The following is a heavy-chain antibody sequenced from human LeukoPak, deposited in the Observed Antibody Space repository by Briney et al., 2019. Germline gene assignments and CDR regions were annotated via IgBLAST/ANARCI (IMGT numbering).Heavy chain of an antibody. CDR2: INSDGSST. Sequence: GGSLRLSCAASGFTFSSYWMHWVRQAPGKGLVWVSRINSDGSSTTYADSVKGRFTISRDNAKNTLYLHMNGLRADDTAVYYCVYGGNSTCFDIWGQGTMVTVSS. CDR3: VYGGNSTCFDI. D-gene: IGHD4-23*01. J-gene: IGHJ3*02. CDR1: GFTFSSYW. V-gene: IGHV3-74*01.